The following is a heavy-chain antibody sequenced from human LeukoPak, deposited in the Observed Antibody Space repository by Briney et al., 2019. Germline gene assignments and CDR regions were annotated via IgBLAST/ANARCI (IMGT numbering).Heavy chain of an antibody. CDR1: GFTVSSNY. D-gene: IGHD3-10*01. CDR3: ARRGTSGEFDI. CDR2: IYSGGST. V-gene: IGHV3-53*01. Sequence: PGGSLRLSCAASGFTVSSNYMSWVRQAPGKRLEWVSVIYSGGSTYYADSVKGRFTISRDNSKNTLYLQMNSLRAEDTAVYYCARRGTSGEFDIWGQGTMVTVSS. J-gene: IGHJ3*02.